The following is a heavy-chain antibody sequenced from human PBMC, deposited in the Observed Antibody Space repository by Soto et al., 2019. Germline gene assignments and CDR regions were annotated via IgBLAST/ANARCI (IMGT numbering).Heavy chain of an antibody. D-gene: IGHD2-21*02. CDR3: ARVGYCGGDCYSGYYGMDV. CDR2: IYHRGNS. Sequence: QVQLQESGPGLVKPSGTLFLSCAVSGDSIDSSNWWSWVRQSPGKGLEWIGEIYHRGNSIYNPSLKSPVTISVDKSKNQFSLKLTSVTAADTAIYYCARVGYCGGDCYSGYYGMDVWGPGTTVVVSS. J-gene: IGHJ6*02. V-gene: IGHV4-4*02. CDR1: GDSIDSSNW.